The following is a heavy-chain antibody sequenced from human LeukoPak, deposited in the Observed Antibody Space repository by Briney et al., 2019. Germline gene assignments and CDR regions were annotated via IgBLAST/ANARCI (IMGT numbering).Heavy chain of an antibody. CDR1: GFTFSSYS. J-gene: IGHJ4*02. CDR2: ISSSSSYI. V-gene: IGHV3-21*01. Sequence: GGSLRLSCAASGFTFSSYSMKWVRQAPGKGLEWVSSISSSSSYIYYADSVKGRFTISRDNAKNSLYLQMNSLRAEDTAVYYCARDLLDSSGYHSDYWGQGTLVTVSS. CDR3: ARDLLDSSGYHSDY. D-gene: IGHD3-22*01.